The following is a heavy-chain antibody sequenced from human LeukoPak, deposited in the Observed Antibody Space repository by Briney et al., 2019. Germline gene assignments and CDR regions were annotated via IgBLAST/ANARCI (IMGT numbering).Heavy chain of an antibody. D-gene: IGHD4-23*01. Sequence: GESLKISCQGSGYTFTTSWIGWVRQMPGKGLEWMWIIYPGDSDTRYSPSFQGQVTISADKSIGTAYLQWSSLKASDTAMYYCARCGYGGNSPKACDYWGQGTLVTVSS. CDR2: IYPGDSDT. V-gene: IGHV5-51*01. CDR3: ARCGYGGNSPKACDY. J-gene: IGHJ4*02. CDR1: GYTFTTSW.